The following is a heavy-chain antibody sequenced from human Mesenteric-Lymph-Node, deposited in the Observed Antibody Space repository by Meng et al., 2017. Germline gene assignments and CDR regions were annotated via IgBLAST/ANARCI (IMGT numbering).Heavy chain of an antibody. CDR2: ISSSGRS. J-gene: IGHJ3*02. Sequence: SETLSLTCTVSGGSIRSDYYYWSWIRQPAGKGLEWIGRISSSGRSNYNPSLWSRVTISVDTSENQFSLRLTSVTAADTAVYYCARDRAAPGIYDALDMWGQGTMVTVSS. V-gene: IGHV4-61*02. D-gene: IGHD6-13*01. CDR3: ARDRAAPGIYDALDM. CDR1: GGSIRSDYYY.